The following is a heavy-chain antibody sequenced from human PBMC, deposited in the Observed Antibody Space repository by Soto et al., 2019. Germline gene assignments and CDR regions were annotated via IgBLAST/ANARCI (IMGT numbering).Heavy chain of an antibody. CDR3: ASTYSTSCYWFDP. D-gene: IGHD6-13*01. Sequence: QVTVKESGPVLVKPTETLTLTCTVSGFSLSNAGLAVSWIRQPPGKALEWLAHIFSNYGKSYSTSLKSRLTISQATAKSQVVLTMTNMDPVDTATFYCASTYSTSCYWFDPWGQGTLVTVSS. CDR2: IFSNYGK. CDR1: GFSLSNAGLA. J-gene: IGHJ5*02. V-gene: IGHV2-26*04.